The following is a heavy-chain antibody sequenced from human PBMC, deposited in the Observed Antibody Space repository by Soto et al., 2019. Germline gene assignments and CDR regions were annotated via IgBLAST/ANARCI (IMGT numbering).Heavy chain of an antibody. D-gene: IGHD6-13*01. CDR3: TTDLIAAAGIVH. CDR1: GFTFSNAW. CDR2: IKSKTDGGTT. V-gene: IGHV3-15*01. J-gene: IGHJ1*01. Sequence: EVQLVESGGGLVKPGGSLRLSCAASGFTFSNAWMSWVRQAPAKGLEWVGRIKSKTDGGTTDYAAPVKGRFTISRDDSKNTLYLQMNSLKTEDTAVYYCTTDLIAAAGIVHWGQGTLVTVSS.